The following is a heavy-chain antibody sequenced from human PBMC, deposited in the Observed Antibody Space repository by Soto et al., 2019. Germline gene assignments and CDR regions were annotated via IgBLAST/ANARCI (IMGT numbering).Heavy chain of an antibody. CDR3: ARSSFRFLEWSTGNWFDP. CDR2: IYYSGST. CDR1: GGSISSGDYY. V-gene: IGHV4-30-4*01. J-gene: IGHJ5*02. Sequence: PSETLSLTCTVSGGSISSGDYYWSWIRQPPGKGLEWIGYIYYSGSTYYNPSLKSRVTISVDTSKNQFSLKLSSVTAADTAVYYCARSSFRFLEWSTGNWFDPWGQGTLVTVSP. D-gene: IGHD3-3*01.